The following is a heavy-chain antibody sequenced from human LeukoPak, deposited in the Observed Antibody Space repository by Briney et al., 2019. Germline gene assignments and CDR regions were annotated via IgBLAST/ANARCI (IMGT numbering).Heavy chain of an antibody. CDR3: ARDSTGTTWQLDY. Sequence: ASVKVSCKAAGGAFSSYAFSWVRQAPGQGLEWMGGLIPMFRTPNYAQKFLGRVTITTDESTSTAYMELTSLGADDTAVYYCARDSTGTTWQLDYWSQGTLVPVSS. D-gene: IGHD1-1*01. CDR2: LIPMFRTP. V-gene: IGHV1-69*05. CDR1: GGAFSSYA. J-gene: IGHJ4*02.